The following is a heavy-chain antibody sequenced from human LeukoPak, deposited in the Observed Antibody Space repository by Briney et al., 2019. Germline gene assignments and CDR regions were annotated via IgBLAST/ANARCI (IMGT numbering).Heavy chain of an antibody. CDR2: INPNSGGT. J-gene: IGHJ4*02. V-gene: IGHV1-2*02. Sequence: ASVKVSCTASGYTFTGYYMHWVRQAPGQGLAWMGWINPNSGGTNYAQKFQGRVTMTRDTSISTAYMELSRLRSDDTAVYYCAITLHPSADIVVVPAAIHPVDYWGQGTLVTVSS. D-gene: IGHD2-2*01. CDR1: GYTFTGYY. CDR3: AITLHPSADIVVVPAAIHPVDY.